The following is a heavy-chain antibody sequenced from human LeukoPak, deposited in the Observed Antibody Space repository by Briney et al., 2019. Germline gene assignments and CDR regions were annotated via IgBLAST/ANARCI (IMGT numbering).Heavy chain of an antibody. CDR1: GYTFNIYG. D-gene: IGHD5-12*01. Sequence: GASVKVSCKASGYTFNIYGISWVRQAPGQGFEWMGWIGPYNGNTNYAQKLQGRVTMTTDTSTSTAYMELRSLRSDDTAVYYCARDRVYSGYDYWGQGTLVTVSS. CDR3: ARDRVYSGYDY. CDR2: IGPYNGNT. J-gene: IGHJ4*02. V-gene: IGHV1-18*01.